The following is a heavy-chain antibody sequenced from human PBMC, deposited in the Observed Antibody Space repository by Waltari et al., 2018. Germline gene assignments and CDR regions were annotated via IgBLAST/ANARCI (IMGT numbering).Heavy chain of an antibody. V-gene: IGHV1-2*02. D-gene: IGHD2-2*02. CDR2: INPNSGGT. CDR3: ARDRIVVVPAAIHGAFGY. J-gene: IGHJ4*02. CDR1: GYTFTGYY. Sequence: QVQLVQSGAEVKKPGASVKVSCKASGYTFTGYYMHWVRQAPGQGLEWMGWINPNSGGTNYAQKFQGRVTMTRDTSISTAYMELSRLRSDDTAVYYCARDRIVVVPAAIHGAFGYWGQGTLVTVSS.